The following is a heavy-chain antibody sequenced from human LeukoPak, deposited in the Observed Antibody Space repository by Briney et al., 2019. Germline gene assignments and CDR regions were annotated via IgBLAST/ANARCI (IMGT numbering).Heavy chain of an antibody. CDR1: GASISNYC. V-gene: IGHV4-4*07. CDR2: MYPGGST. J-gene: IGHJ4*02. CDR3: ARLGSSSCPDCNY. Sequence: PSETLSLTCTVSGASISNYCWSWIRQPAGKGLELVGLMYPGGSTNYNPSLKSRITMSVETSKNQFSLRLTSVTAADTAVYYCARLGSSSCPDCNYWGQGILVTVSS. D-gene: IGHD6-13*01.